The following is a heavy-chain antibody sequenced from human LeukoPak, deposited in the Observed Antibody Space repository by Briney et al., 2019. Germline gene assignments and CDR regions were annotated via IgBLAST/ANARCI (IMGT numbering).Heavy chain of an antibody. CDR2: ISGTSTAI. Sequence: GGSLRLSCAASGFTFSSSNMHWVRQAPGKGLEWAPFISGTSTAIIYADSVKGRFTISRDIGRKSLYLQMNSLSDEDTAVYYCARGGGRSYSDAFDIWGEGTVVTVSS. CDR1: GFTFSSSN. J-gene: IGHJ3*02. V-gene: IGHV3-48*02. CDR3: ARGGGRSYSDAFDI. D-gene: IGHD1-26*01.